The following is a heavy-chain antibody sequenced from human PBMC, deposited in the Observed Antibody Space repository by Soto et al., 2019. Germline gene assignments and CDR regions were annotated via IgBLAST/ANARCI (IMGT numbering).Heavy chain of an antibody. J-gene: IGHJ4*02. CDR3: ARGAAEMATPNGIFDY. CDR1: GGTFSSYA. D-gene: IGHD5-12*01. CDR2: IIPIFGTA. V-gene: IGHV1-69*01. Sequence: QVQLVQSGAEVKKPGSSVKVSCKASGGTFSSYAISWVRQAPGQGLEWMGGIIPIFGTANYAQKFQGRVTITADESTSTAHMELSCLRSEDTAVYYCARGAAEMATPNGIFDYWGQGTLVTVSS.